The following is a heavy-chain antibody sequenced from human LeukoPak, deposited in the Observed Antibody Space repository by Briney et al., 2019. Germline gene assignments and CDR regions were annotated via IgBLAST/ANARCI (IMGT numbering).Heavy chain of an antibody. J-gene: IGHJ4*02. V-gene: IGHV3-53*01. D-gene: IGHD2-2*01. CDR3: ARERFGYCSSTSCYSV. CDR2: IYSGGST. Sequence: GGSLRLSCAASGFTASSNYMSWVRQAPGKGLEWVSVIYSGGSTYYADSVKGRFTISRDNSKNTLYLQMNSLRAEDTAVYYCARERFGYCSSTSCYSVWGQGTLVTVSS. CDR1: GFTASSNY.